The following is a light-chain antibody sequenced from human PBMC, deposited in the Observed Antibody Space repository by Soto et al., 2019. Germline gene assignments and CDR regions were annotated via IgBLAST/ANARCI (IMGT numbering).Light chain of an antibody. J-gene: IGKJ5*01. CDR1: QSISSW. V-gene: IGKV1-5*01. CDR2: HAS. Sequence: DIQMTQSPSTLSASVGDRVTITCRASQSISSWLAWYQQKPGTAPKLLIYHASTLESGVPSRFSGSGSGTEFTLTISSLQPDDFAVYYCQHYGSSPITFGQGTRLEIK. CDR3: QHYGSSPIT.